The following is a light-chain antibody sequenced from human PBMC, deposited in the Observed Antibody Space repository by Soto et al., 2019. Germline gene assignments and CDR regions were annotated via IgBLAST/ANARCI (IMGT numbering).Light chain of an antibody. V-gene: IGKV2-30*01. CDR2: KLS. J-gene: IGKJ1*01. Sequence: LRVTHGPLSAASSTPGRNLVYSDGNTYLNWFQQRPGQSPRRLIYKLSERDSGVPHRLGGSGSGTDVSAKIMKGGAEVGAVSYCMQASQGACTFDQGTKVDI. CDR1: RNLVYSDGNTY. CDR3: MQASQGACT.